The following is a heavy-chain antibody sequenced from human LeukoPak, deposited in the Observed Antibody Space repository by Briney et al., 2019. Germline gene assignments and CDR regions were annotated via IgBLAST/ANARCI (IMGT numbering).Heavy chain of an antibody. Sequence: GGSLRLSCAASGFTFSSYAMSWVRQAPGKGLEWVSAISGSGGRAYYADSVKGRFTISRDNSKNTLYLQMNSLRAEDTAVYYCAKDIVVVPAAIFYNYYYGMDVWGQGTTVTVS. CDR2: ISGSGGRA. CDR3: AKDIVVVPAAIFYNYYYGMDV. CDR1: GFTFSSYA. D-gene: IGHD2-2*02. V-gene: IGHV3-23*01. J-gene: IGHJ6*02.